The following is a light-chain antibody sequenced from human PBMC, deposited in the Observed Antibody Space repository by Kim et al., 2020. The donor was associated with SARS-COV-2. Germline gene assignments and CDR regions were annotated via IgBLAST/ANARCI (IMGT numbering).Light chain of an antibody. CDR1: QSVSSN. CDR3: QQYNNWPFT. J-gene: IGKJ3*01. CDR2: GAS. V-gene: IGKV3-15*01. Sequence: VSPGERATLSCRASQSVSSNLAWYQQKPCQAPRLLIYGASTRATGIPARFSGSGSGTEFTLTISSLQSEDFAVYYCQQYNNWPFTFGPGTKVDIK.